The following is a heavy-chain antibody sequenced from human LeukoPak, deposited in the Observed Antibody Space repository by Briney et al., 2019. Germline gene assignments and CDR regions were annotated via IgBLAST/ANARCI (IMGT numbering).Heavy chain of an antibody. V-gene: IGHV4-39*01. CDR3: ARSRSSYNWFGP. CDR2: FFYSGNT. Sequence: SETLSLTCTVSGGSISSSGYYWGWIRQPPGKGLEWIASFFYSGNTFYNPSLKSRVTISGDTSKNQFSLRLSSVTAADTAVYYCARSRSSYNWFGPWGRGILVTVSS. CDR1: GGSISSSGYY. D-gene: IGHD3-10*01. J-gene: IGHJ5*02.